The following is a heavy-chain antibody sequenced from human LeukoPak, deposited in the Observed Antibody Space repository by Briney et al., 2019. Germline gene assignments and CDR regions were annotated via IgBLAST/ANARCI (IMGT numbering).Heavy chain of an antibody. Sequence: PGGSLRLSCVVSGFPLNEAWMSWVRQAPGKGLEWLGRIKSKSDGVTSEYAVSMKGRFIISRYDSTNTVYLEMNSLNTEDTAVYYCSTGYGTNDFWGQGTLVTVSS. J-gene: IGHJ4*02. D-gene: IGHD1-1*01. V-gene: IGHV3-15*01. CDR1: GFPLNEAW. CDR3: STGYGTNDF. CDR2: IKSKSDGVTS.